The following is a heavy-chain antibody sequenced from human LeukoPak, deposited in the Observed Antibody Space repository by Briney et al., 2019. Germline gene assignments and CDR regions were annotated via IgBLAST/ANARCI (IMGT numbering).Heavy chain of an antibody. CDR2: ISGSGDSA. V-gene: IGHV3-23*01. J-gene: IGHJ4*02. CDR3: AKDPNERRNWELLRPPNYFDF. Sequence: PGGSLRLSCAASGFTFSSYAMSWVRQAPGKGLEWVSSISGSGDSAFYANSMKGRLTISRDNSKNTLYLQMDSLRVEDTAVYYCAKDPNERRNWELLRPPNYFDFWGQGARVTVSS. D-gene: IGHD1-26*01. CDR1: GFTFSSYA.